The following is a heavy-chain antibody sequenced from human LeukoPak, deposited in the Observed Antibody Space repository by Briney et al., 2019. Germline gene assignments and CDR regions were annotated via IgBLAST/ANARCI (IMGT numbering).Heavy chain of an antibody. D-gene: IGHD2-8*02. CDR2: VSSDGTT. CDR1: GDSVTSYY. Sequence: NASETLSLTCSVSGDSVTSYYWSWIRQPPGKGLEWIGYVSSDGTTNYTPSLRSRVIMSVDTAKHHISLSLTSLTAADTAIYYCARLDCTGDGCYNHWGQGTLVTVSS. CDR3: ARLDCTGDGCYNH. J-gene: IGHJ4*02. V-gene: IGHV4-59*08.